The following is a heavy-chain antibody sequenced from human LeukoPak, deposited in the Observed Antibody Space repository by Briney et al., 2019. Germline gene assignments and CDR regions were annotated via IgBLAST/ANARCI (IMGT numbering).Heavy chain of an antibody. J-gene: IGHJ5*02. CDR2: ISYDGSNQ. D-gene: IGHD3-9*01. V-gene: IGHV3-30-3*01. Sequence: GGSLRLSCAASGFTFSSYNMHWVRQAPGKGLEWVALISYDGSNQLYADSVRGRFTISRDNSKNTLQLQLNSLRVEDTAVYYCARIDILTGYAAVGDRWGQGALVTVSS. CDR1: GFTFSSYN. CDR3: ARIDILTGYAAVGDR.